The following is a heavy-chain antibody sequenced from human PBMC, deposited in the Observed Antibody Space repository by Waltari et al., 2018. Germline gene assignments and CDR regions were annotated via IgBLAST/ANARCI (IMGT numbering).Heavy chain of an antibody. D-gene: IGHD3-22*01. J-gene: IGHJ4*02. V-gene: IGHV4-31*03. CDR1: GGSISRGGYY. CDR3: ARDSVDSSGAIDY. CDR2: IYYSGST. Sequence: QVQLQESGPGLVKPSQTLSLTCTVSGGSISRGGYYWSWIRQHPGKGLEWIGYIYYSGSTYYNPSLKSRVTISVDTSKNQFSLKLSSVTAADTAVYYCARDSVDSSGAIDYWGQGTLVTVSS.